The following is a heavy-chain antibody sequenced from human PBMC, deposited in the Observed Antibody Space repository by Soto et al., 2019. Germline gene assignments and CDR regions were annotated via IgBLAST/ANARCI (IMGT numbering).Heavy chain of an antibody. J-gene: IGHJ3*02. CDR3: ARARSSSWLDPFDI. Sequence: SETLSLTCTISGDSISTYYWTWIRQPPGKGLEWIGYIYYTGRANYNPPLKSRVTMSVDTSKNQFSLKLKSVTAADTALYYCARARSSSWLDPFDIWGRGTMVTVSS. CDR2: IYYTGRA. V-gene: IGHV4-59*01. D-gene: IGHD6-13*01. CDR1: GDSISTYY.